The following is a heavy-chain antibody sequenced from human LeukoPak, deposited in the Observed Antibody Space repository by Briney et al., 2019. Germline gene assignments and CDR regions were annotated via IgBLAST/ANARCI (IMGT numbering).Heavy chain of an antibody. V-gene: IGHV3-53*01. Sequence: GGSLRLSCAASGFTVSSNYMSWVRQAPGKGLEWVSAIYSGGSTYYADSVKGRFAISRDNSKNTLYLQMNSLRAEDTAVFYCARVRPYDYVWGSYRPLDYWGQGTLVTVSS. CDR1: GFTVSSNY. CDR2: IYSGGST. D-gene: IGHD3-16*02. J-gene: IGHJ4*02. CDR3: ARVRPYDYVWGSYRPLDY.